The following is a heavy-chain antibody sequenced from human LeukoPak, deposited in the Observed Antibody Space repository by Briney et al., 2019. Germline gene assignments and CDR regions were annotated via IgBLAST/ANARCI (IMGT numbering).Heavy chain of an antibody. CDR2: FDPEDGET. CDR3: ATLPPWLGQMYYFDY. J-gene: IGHJ4*02. V-gene: IGHV1-24*01. CDR1: GYTLTELS. Sequence: GASVKVSCKVSGYTLTELSMHWVRQAPGEGLEWMGGFDPEDGETIYAQKFQGRVTMTEDTSTDTAYMELSSLRSEDTAVYYCATLPPWLGQMYYFDYWGQGTLVTVSS. D-gene: IGHD6-19*01.